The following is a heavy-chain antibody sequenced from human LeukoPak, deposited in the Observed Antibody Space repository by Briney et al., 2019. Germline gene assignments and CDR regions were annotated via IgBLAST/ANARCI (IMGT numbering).Heavy chain of an antibody. Sequence: SGPXXVNPTQTLTLTCTFSGFSLGTGGRRGSWIRQPPGKALEWLSRIDWDEDKFYSTSLKTRRTSSKDTSQTQVDLTMTNMDPVDTATYYCARTWRIRPFDYWGQGTLVTVSS. D-gene: IGHD3-3*02. J-gene: IGHJ4*02. CDR1: GFSLGTGGRR. CDR3: ARTWRIRPFDY. V-gene: IGHV2-70*04. CDR2: IDWDEDK.